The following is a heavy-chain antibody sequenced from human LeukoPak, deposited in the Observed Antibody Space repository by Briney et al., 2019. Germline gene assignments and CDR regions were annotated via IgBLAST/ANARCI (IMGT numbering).Heavy chain of an antibody. D-gene: IGHD2-15*01. CDR1: GGSISSSSYY. Sequence: SETLSLTCTVSGGSISSSSYYWGWLRQPPGKGLEWFGSIYYSGSTYYNPSLKSRVTISVDTSKNQFSLKLSSVTAADTAVYYCARALTPGYCSGGTCSYFDYWGQGTLVTVSS. V-gene: IGHV4-39*07. CDR3: ARALTPGYCSGGTCSYFDY. J-gene: IGHJ4*02. CDR2: IYYSGST.